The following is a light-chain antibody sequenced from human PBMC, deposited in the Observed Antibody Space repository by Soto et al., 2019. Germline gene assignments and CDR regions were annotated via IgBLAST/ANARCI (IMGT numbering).Light chain of an antibody. Sequence: QSVLTQPASVSGSPGQSIAISCTGTSSDVGGYNYVSWYQQVPGKAPKLMIYDVGNRPAGVSNRFSGTKSCNTASLTISGLQAEDEAEYYCSSYTTSSTYVFGTGTKVTVL. CDR3: SSYTTSSTYV. CDR2: DVG. CDR1: SSDVGGYNY. J-gene: IGLJ1*01. V-gene: IGLV2-14*01.